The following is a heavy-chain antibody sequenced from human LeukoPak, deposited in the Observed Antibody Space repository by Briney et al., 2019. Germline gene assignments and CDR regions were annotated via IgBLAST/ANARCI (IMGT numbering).Heavy chain of an antibody. CDR3: ARHGLYQDYGY. V-gene: IGHV4-59*08. J-gene: IGHJ4*02. CDR2: IYSSGST. CDR1: GGSIGSYY. D-gene: IGHD3-16*01. Sequence: SETLSLTCTVSGGSIGSYYWSWIRQPPGQGLEWIGYIYSSGSTNYNPPLKSRVTISLDTSKSQFTLRLTSVTAADTAVYFCARHGLYQDYGYWGQGILVAVSS.